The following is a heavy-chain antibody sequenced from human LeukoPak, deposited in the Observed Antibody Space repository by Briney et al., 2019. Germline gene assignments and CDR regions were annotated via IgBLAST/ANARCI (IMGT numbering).Heavy chain of an antibody. J-gene: IGHJ4*02. V-gene: IGHV3-23*01. CDR3: TRQSENYSLDY. CDR2: ISGSGGTT. D-gene: IGHD2-21*01. CDR1: GFTFSNYA. Sequence: PGGSLRLSCAASGFTFSNYAMSWVRQAPGKGLEWVSAISGSGGTTYYADSVQGRFTISRDNSKNTLYLQMNSLRAEDTAVYFCTRQSENYSLDYWGQGTLVTVSS.